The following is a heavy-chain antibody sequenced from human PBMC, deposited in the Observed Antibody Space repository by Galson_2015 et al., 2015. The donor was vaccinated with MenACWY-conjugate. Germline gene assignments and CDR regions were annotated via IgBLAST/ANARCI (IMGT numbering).Heavy chain of an antibody. CDR1: GFTFSTYA. V-gene: IGHV3-23*01. CDR3: ARVGSTVAAGEIDY. CDR2: ISGRRGSSSFT. J-gene: IGHJ4*02. Sequence: SLRLSCAASGFTFSTYAMSWVRQAPGKGLEWVSAISGRRGSSSFTTYADSLKGRFTISRDNAKNSLYLLVNSLRAEDTAVYYCARVGSTVAAGEIDYWGQGTLVTVSS. D-gene: IGHD6-13*01.